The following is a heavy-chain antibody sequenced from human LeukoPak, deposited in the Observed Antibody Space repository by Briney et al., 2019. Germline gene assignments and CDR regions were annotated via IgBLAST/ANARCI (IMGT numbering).Heavy chain of an antibody. CDR2: IYSGGST. D-gene: IGHD4-17*01. J-gene: IGHJ4*02. CDR1: GFTFSSYS. CDR3: ARVRAGWDY. V-gene: IGHV3-53*01. Sequence: GGSLRLSCAASGFTFSSYSMNWVRQAPGKGLEWVSVIYSGGSTYYADSVKGRFTISRDNSKNTLYLQMNSLRAEDTAVYYCARVRAGWDYWGQGTLVTVSS.